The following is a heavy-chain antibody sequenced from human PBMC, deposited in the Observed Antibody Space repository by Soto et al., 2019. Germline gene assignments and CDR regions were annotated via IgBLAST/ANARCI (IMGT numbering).Heavy chain of an antibody. CDR1: GFTFSSYA. D-gene: IGHD3-3*01. J-gene: IGHJ4*02. CDR3: ARDHTGDHYDFWSGSFDY. CDR2: ISYDGSNK. V-gene: IGHV3-30-3*01. Sequence: GGSLRLSCAASGFTFSSYAMHWVRQAPGKGLEWVAVISYDGSNKYYADSVKGRFTISRDNSKNTLYLQMNSLRAEDTAVYYCARDHTGDHYDFWSGSFDYWGQGTLVTVSS.